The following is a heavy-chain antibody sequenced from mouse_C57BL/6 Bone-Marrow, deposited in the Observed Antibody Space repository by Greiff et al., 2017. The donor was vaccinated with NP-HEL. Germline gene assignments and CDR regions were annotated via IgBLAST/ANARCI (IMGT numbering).Heavy chain of an antibody. CDR1: GYTFTSYG. Sequence: QVQLQQSGAELARPGASVKLSCKASGYTFTSYGISWVKQRTGQGLEWIGEIYPRSGNTYYNEKFKGKATLTADKSSSTAYMELRSLTSEDSAVYFCAREATVITTRRYYFDYWGQGTTLTVSS. D-gene: IGHD2-4*01. V-gene: IGHV1-81*01. J-gene: IGHJ2*01. CDR2: IYPRSGNT. CDR3: AREATVITTRRYYFDY.